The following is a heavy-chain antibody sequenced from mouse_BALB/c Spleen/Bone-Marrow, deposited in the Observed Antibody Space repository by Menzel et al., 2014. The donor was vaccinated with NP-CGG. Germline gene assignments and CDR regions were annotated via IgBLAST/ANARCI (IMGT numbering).Heavy chain of an antibody. CDR1: GYAFSSSW. D-gene: IGHD1-2*01. CDR3: ARDLFHYSGYWYFDV. Sequence: QVQLKESGPELVKPGASVKISCKASGYAFSSSWMNWVKQRPGQGLEWIGRIYPGDGDYNYNGKFKGKATLTADKSSSAAYMQRSSHTSVVSAVYFGARDLFHYSGYWYFDVWGAGTTVTVSS. V-gene: IGHV1-82*01. J-gene: IGHJ1*01. CDR2: IYPGDGDY.